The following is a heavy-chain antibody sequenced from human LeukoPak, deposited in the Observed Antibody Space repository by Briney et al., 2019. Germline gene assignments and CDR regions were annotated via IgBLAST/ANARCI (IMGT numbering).Heavy chain of an antibody. D-gene: IGHD2-15*01. J-gene: IGHJ4*02. CDR3: ATLYCSRGICNPDY. V-gene: IGHV4-59*08. CDR2: MYYSGIT. CDR1: GGSISSYY. Sequence: SETLSLTCTVSGGSISSYYWIWIRQPPGKGLEWIGYMYYSGITNYNPSLESRVTISVDTSKNHFSLKLSSVTAADTAVYYCATLYCSRGICNPDYWGQGTLVTVSS.